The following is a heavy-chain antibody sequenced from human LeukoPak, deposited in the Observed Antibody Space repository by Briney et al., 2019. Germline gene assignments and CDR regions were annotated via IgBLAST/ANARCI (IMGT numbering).Heavy chain of an antibody. V-gene: IGHV3-7*01. CDR2: IKQDGSEK. CDR1: GFTFSSYW. Sequence: GGSLRLSCAASGFTFSSYWMSWVRQAPGKGLEWVANIKQDGSEKYYVDSVKGRFTISRDNAKNSLYLQMNSLRAEDTAVYYCARVGYSSRWYLIDYWGQGTLVTVSS. D-gene: IGHD6-13*01. J-gene: IGHJ4*02. CDR3: ARVGYSSRWYLIDY.